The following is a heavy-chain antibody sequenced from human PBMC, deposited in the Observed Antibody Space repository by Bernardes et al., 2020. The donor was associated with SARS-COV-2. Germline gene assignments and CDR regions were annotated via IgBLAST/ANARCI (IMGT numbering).Heavy chain of an antibody. V-gene: IGHV4-59*08. J-gene: IGHJ6*02. CDR3: AIQNHGDYEGGVDV. CDR1: GGSISSYY. D-gene: IGHD4-17*01. CDR2: IYYSGST. Sequence: SETLSLTCTVSGGSISSYYWSWIRQPPGKGLEWIGYIYYSGSTNYNPSLKSRVTISVDTSKNQFSLKLSSVTAADTAVYYCAIQNHGDYEGGVDVWGQGTTVTVSS.